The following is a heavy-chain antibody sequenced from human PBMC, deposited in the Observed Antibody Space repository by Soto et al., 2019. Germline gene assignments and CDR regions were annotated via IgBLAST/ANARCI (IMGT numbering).Heavy chain of an antibody. Sequence: ASVKVSCKVSGYTLTELSMHWVRQAPGKGLEWMGGFDPEDGETIYAQKFQGRVTMTEDTSTDTAYMELSSLRSEDTAVYYCATEVGGKPPPCLDYWGQGTLVTVSS. J-gene: IGHJ4*02. CDR1: GYTLTELS. D-gene: IGHD1-1*01. V-gene: IGHV1-24*01. CDR2: FDPEDGET. CDR3: ATEVGGKPPPCLDY.